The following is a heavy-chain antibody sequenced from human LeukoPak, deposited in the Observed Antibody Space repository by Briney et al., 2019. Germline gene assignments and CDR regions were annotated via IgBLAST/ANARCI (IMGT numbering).Heavy chain of an antibody. Sequence: SETLSLTCAVYGGSCSGYYWSWIRQPPGKELEWIGEINHSGSTNYNPSLKSRVTISVDTSKSQFSLKLSSVTAADTAMYYCARHGSSYYYGMDVWGQGTTVTVSS. CDR2: INHSGST. CDR3: ARHGSSYYYGMDV. V-gene: IGHV4-34*01. CDR1: GGSCSGYY. J-gene: IGHJ6*02. D-gene: IGHD5-24*01.